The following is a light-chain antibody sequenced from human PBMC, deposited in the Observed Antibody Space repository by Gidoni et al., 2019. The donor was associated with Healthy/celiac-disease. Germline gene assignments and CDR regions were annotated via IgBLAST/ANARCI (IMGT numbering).Light chain of an antibody. Sequence: SSDLTPLPAVSVALGQTVRITCQGDSLRSYYASWYQQKLGQAPVLVIYDKNNRPSAIPDRFSGSSSGNTASLTITGAQAENEADYYCNSRDSSSNHLVFGGGTKLTVL. CDR3: NSRDSSSNHLV. J-gene: IGLJ2*01. CDR2: DKN. CDR1: SLRSYY. V-gene: IGLV3-19*01.